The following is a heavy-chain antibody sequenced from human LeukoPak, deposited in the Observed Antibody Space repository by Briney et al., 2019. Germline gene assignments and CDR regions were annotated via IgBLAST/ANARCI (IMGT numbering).Heavy chain of an antibody. CDR1: GDSISSSSYD. V-gene: IGHV4-39*01. CDR3: PRHRYVSVVPGALHWFDP. Sequence: SETLSLTCSVSGDSISSSSYDWAWLRQPPGKGLEWIGSIYDSGYTYYNPSRESRVTIAVDTSKNQFSLRLTSVTAADRAVSYCPRHRYVSVVPGALHWFDPWGQGTLVTVSS. D-gene: IGHD2-2*01. J-gene: IGHJ5*02. CDR2: IYDSGYT.